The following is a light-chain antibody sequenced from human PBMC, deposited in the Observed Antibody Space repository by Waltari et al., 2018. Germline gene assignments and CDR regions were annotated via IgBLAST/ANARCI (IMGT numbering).Light chain of an antibody. CDR1: QSISSW. J-gene: IGKJ1*01. CDR2: KAS. CDR3: QQYSSFWT. V-gene: IGKV1-5*03. Sequence: DIQMTQSPYTLSAYVGDRVTITCRASQSISSWLAWFQQKPGKAPKLLIQKASSLESGVPSRFSGSGSGTEFTLTISSLQPDDFATYYCQQYSSFWTFGQGTKVEIK.